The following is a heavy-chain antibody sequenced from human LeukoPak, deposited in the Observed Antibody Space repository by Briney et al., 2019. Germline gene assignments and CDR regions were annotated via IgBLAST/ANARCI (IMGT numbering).Heavy chain of an antibody. Sequence: GGSLRLSCAASGLTFSSYDMHWVRQATGKGLEWVSAIGTAGDTYYPGSVKGRFTISRENAKNSLYLQMNSLRAEDTAVYYCARDIRFRYYFDYWGQGTLVTVS. CDR1: GLTFSSYD. J-gene: IGHJ4*02. CDR3: ARDIRFRYYFDY. D-gene: IGHD3-3*02. CDR2: IGTAGDT. V-gene: IGHV3-13*01.